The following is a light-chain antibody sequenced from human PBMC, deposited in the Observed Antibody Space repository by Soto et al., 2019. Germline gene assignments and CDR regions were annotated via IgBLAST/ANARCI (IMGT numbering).Light chain of an antibody. Sequence: QSALTQPASVSGSPGQSITISCTGTSSNVGSYNLVSWYQQHPGKAPKLMIYEVSKRPSGVSNRFSGSKSGNTASLTISGLQAEDEDDYYCCSYAGRTTWVFGGGTKLTVL. CDR3: CSYAGRTTWV. V-gene: IGLV2-23*02. CDR1: SSNVGSYNL. CDR2: EVS. J-gene: IGLJ3*02.